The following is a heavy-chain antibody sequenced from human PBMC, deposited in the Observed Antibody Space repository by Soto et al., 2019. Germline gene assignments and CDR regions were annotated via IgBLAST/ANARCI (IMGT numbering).Heavy chain of an antibody. V-gene: IGHV3-23*01. Sequence: GGSLRLSCAASGFTFSSYAMSWVRQAPGKGLEWVSAISGSGGSTYYADSVKGRFNISRDNSKNTLYLQMNSLRAEDTAIYYCAKDRHPDGIWTFDYWGRGTLVTVSS. CDR3: AKDRHPDGIWTFDY. CDR2: ISGSGGST. D-gene: IGHD3-9*01. CDR1: GFTFSSYA. J-gene: IGHJ4*02.